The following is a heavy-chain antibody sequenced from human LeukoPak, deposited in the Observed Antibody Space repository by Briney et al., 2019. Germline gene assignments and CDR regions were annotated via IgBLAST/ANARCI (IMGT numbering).Heavy chain of an antibody. Sequence: GGSLRLSCAASGFTFSSYSMNWVRQAPGKELEWVSSISSSSSYIYYADSVKGRFTISRDNAKNSLYLQMNSLRAEDTAVYYCARDSGSYWASPFDYWGQGTLVTVSS. CDR1: GFTFSSYS. CDR3: ARDSGSYWASPFDY. D-gene: IGHD1-26*01. V-gene: IGHV3-21*01. J-gene: IGHJ4*02. CDR2: ISSSSSYI.